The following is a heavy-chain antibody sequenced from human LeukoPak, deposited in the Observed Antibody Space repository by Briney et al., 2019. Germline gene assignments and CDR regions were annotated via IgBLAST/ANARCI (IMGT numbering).Heavy chain of an antibody. J-gene: IGHJ4*02. CDR2: INGDGGNT. V-gene: IGHV3-74*01. D-gene: IGHD2-15*01. CDR3: ARGRGTCSGDSCYFDY. Sequence: GGSLRLSCAASGFTFSTYWIHWVRQAPGKGLVWVSRINGDGGNTTYAGSVRGRFTISRDNAKNTLYLQMNSLRAEDTAVYYCARGRGTCSGDSCYFDYWGQGTLVTVSS. CDR1: GFTFSTYW.